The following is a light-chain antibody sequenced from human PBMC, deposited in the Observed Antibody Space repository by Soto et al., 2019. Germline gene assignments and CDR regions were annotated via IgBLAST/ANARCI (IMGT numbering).Light chain of an antibody. J-gene: IGKJ5*01. CDR3: QRRGEWPPGAT. V-gene: IGKV3-11*01. CDR1: QSVSKP. Sequence: EIVLTQSPATLSLSPGERATLSCRASQSVSKPLAWYQQKSGQSPRLLIYDASNRATGIPARFSGSGSGTDFTLTISSLEPEDFAVYYCQRRGEWPPGATFGQGTRLEIK. CDR2: DAS.